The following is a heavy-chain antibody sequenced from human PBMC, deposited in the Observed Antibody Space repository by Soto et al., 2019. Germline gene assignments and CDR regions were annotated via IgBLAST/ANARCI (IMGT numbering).Heavy chain of an antibody. CDR1: GFTFSSYW. Sequence: EVQLVESGGGLVQPGGSLRLSCAASGFTFSSYWMHWVRQAPGKGLVWVSSINSDGSSTSYADSVTGRFTISRDNDKNTADLQMNSLRAEDTAAYYCARTSMGVPAAARANSWGQGTLVTVSS. CDR2: INSDGSST. D-gene: IGHD2-2*01. CDR3: ARTSMGVPAAARANS. J-gene: IGHJ4*02. V-gene: IGHV3-74*01.